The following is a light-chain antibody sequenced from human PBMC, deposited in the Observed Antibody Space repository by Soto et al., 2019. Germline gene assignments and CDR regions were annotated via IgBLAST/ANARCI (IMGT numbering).Light chain of an antibody. Sequence: QSALTQPASLSGSPGQSITISCTGTSSDIGAYDYVSWFQQHPGKAPKLMISEVNNRPSGVSNRFSGSKSGNTAYLTISGLQVEDEAEYYCSSYTSDSSYVFGSGTKV. CDR1: SSDIGAYDY. CDR3: SSYTSDSSYV. J-gene: IGLJ1*01. CDR2: EVN. V-gene: IGLV2-14*01.